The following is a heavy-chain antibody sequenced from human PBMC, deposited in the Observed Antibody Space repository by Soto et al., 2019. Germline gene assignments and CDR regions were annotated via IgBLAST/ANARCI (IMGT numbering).Heavy chain of an antibody. CDR2: IIPIIGII. D-gene: IGHD3-22*01. CDR3: AGDPDSHYNDSHASSYP. J-gene: IGHJ5*02. Sequence: SVKVSCKASGGTFSSYTITWVRQAPGQGLEWMGRIIPIIGIINYAQKFQGRVTITADKFTGTAYMELTRLRSDDTAVYYCAGDPDSHYNDSHASSYPWGQGTLVTVSS. V-gene: IGHV1-69*04. CDR1: GGTFSSYT.